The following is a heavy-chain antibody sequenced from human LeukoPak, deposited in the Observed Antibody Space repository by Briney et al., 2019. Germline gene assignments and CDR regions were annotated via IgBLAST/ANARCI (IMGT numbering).Heavy chain of an antibody. Sequence: LETLSLTCAVYGGSFSGYYWSWIRQPPGKGLEWIGEINHSGSTNYNPSLKSRVTISVDTSKNQFSLKLSSVTAANTAVYHCARTITMIVVHGDAFDIWGQGTMVTVSS. J-gene: IGHJ3*02. V-gene: IGHV4-34*01. D-gene: IGHD3-22*01. CDR3: ARTITMIVVHGDAFDI. CDR1: GGSFSGYY. CDR2: INHSGST.